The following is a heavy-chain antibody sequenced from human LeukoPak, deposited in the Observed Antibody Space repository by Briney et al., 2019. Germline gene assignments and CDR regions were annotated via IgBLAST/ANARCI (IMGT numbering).Heavy chain of an antibody. D-gene: IGHD3-10*01. CDR3: ASPSGFIPDYYIMEV. Sequence: ASVKVSCKASGSTFTSYYIHWVRQAPGQGLEWMGIINPTGGSTSYAQKFQDRITMTRDTSTSTAYMELSSLRSDDTAVYYCASPSGFIPDYYIMEVWGQGTTVAVSS. J-gene: IGHJ6*02. V-gene: IGHV1-46*01. CDR1: GSTFTSYY. CDR2: INPTGGST.